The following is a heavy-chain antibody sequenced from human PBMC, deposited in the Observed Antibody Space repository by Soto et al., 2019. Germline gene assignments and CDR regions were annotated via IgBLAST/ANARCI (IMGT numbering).Heavy chain of an antibody. J-gene: IGHJ6*02. V-gene: IGHV3-23*01. D-gene: IGHD1-26*01. CDR2: ISGSGGST. CDR3: AAMSREYYYYGMDV. CDR1: GFTFSSYA. Sequence: GGSLRLSCAASGFTFSSYAMSWVRQAPGEGLEWVSAISGSGGSTYYADSVKGRFTISRDNSKNTLYLQMNSLRAEDTAVYYCAAMSREYYYYGMDVWGQGTTVTVSS.